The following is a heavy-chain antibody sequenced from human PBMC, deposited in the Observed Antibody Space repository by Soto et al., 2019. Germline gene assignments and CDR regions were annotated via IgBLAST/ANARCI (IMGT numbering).Heavy chain of an antibody. D-gene: IGHD3-10*01. CDR3: ARDSSASATSYSFDY. Sequence: ASVKVSCKASGYTFTSYAMHWVRQAPGVGLEWMGIINPNGGGTDYAQKFQGRVTMTTDTYASTVHMELSSLRSEDTAVYFCARDSSASATSYSFDYWGQGTLVTVSS. CDR1: GYTFTSYA. CDR2: INPNGGGT. V-gene: IGHV1-46*01. J-gene: IGHJ4*02.